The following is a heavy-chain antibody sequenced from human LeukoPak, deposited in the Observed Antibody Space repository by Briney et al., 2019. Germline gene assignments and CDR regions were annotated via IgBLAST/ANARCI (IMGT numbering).Heavy chain of an antibody. V-gene: IGHV4-59*01. CDR3: ARGVDYGDYRNFDY. Sequence: PSETLSLTCTVSGGSIGTYYWSWIRQPPGKGLEWIGYVYYSGSTSYNPSLKSRVTISVDTSKNQFSLKLSSVTAADTAVYYCARGVDYGDYRNFDYWGQGTLVTVSS. J-gene: IGHJ4*02. CDR2: VYYSGST. CDR1: GGSIGTYY. D-gene: IGHD4-17*01.